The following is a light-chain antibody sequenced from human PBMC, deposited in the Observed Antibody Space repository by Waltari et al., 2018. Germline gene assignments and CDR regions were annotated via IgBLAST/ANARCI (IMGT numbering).Light chain of an antibody. J-gene: IGLJ3*02. V-gene: IGLV2-14*03. Sequence: QSALTQPASVSGSPGQAITIFCPGTSSDIGTFNCSSWYQPHPGRAPKLIIYDVSKRPSGVSIRFSGSKSDNTASLTISGLQAEDEADYYCSSYTRVSASVVFGGGTKLTVL. CDR2: DVS. CDR1: SSDIGTFNC. CDR3: SSYTRVSASVV.